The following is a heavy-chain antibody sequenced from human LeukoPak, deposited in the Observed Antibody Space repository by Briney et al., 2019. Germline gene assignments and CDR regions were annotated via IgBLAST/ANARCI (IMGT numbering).Heavy chain of an antibody. CDR2: IKQDGSEK. CDR1: GFTFSSYW. CDR3: ARTLILPDYYDSSGYPYYFDY. V-gene: IGHV3-7*01. Sequence: TGGSLRLSCAASGFTFSSYWMSWDRQAPGKGLEWVANIKQDGSEKYYVDSVKGRFTISRDNAKNSLYLQMNSLRAEDTAVYYCARTLILPDYYDSSGYPYYFDYWGQGTLVTVSS. J-gene: IGHJ4*02. D-gene: IGHD3-22*01.